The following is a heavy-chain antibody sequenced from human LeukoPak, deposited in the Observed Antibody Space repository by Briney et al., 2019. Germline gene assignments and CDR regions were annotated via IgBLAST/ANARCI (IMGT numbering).Heavy chain of an antibody. CDR3: ARGFYLNWFDP. Sequence: PSQTLSLTCTVSGGPISSGDYYWSWIRQPPGKGLEWIRYIYYSGSTYYNPSLKSRVTISVDTSKNQFSLKLSSVTAADTAVYYCARGFYLNWFDPWGQGTLVTVSS. CDR1: GGPISSGDYY. V-gene: IGHV4-30-4*08. CDR2: IYYSGST. J-gene: IGHJ5*02. D-gene: IGHD2/OR15-2a*01.